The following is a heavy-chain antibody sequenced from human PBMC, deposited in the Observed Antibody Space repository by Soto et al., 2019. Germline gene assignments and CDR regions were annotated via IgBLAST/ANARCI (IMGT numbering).Heavy chain of an antibody. CDR2: IYYSGST. J-gene: IGHJ2*01. CDR3: ARREGTGYSFYWYFDL. CDR1: GGSISSYY. V-gene: IGHV4-59*01. Sequence: QVQLQESGPGLVKPSETLSLTCTVSGGSISSYYWSWIRQPPGKGLEWIGYIYYSGSTNYNPSLKSRVTISVDTSKNQFSLKLSSVTAADTAVYYCARREGTGYSFYWYFDLWGRGTLVTVSS. D-gene: IGHD3-9*01.